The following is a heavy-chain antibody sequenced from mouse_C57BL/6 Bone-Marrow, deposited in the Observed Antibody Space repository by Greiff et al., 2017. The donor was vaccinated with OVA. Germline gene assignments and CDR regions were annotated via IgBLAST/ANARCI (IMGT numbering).Heavy chain of an antibody. CDR3: ARSDYDYFDY. Sequence: EVQLQQSGGGLVKPGASLKLSCAASGYTFSDYGMHWVRQAPEKGLEWVAYISSGSSTIYYADTVKGRFTISRDNAKNTLFLQMTSLRSEDTAMYYCARSDYDYFDYWGQGTTLTVSS. V-gene: IGHV5-17*01. CDR2: ISSGSSTI. CDR1: GYTFSDYG. J-gene: IGHJ2*01. D-gene: IGHD2-4*01.